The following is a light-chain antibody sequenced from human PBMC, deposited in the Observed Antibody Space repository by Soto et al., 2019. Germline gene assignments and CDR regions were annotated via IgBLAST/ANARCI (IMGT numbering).Light chain of an antibody. J-gene: IGLJ1*01. V-gene: IGLV2-11*01. CDR3: CSYVGGYTSYV. CDR2: DVT. CDR1: SSDVGGYNF. Sequence: QSALTQPRSVSGSPGQSVTISCTGTSSDVGGYNFVSWYQQHPGKAPKFMIYDVTKRPSGVPDRFSGSKSGNTASLTISGLLAEDEAEYYCCSYVGGYTSYVFGTGTKLTVL.